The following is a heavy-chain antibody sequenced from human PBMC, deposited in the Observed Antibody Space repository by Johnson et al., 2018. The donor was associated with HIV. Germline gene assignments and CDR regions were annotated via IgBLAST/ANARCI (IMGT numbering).Heavy chain of an antibody. Sequence: VQLVESRGVLVQPGGSLRLSCAASGFTVSSNEMSWVRQAPGKGLEWVSAISGSGGSTYYADSVKGRFTISRDNSKNTLYLQMNSLRAEDTAVYYCAKDKGSGYYYRHAFDIWGQGTMVTVSS. D-gene: IGHD3-22*01. CDR2: ISGSGGST. V-gene: IGHV3-23*04. CDR1: GFTVSSNE. J-gene: IGHJ3*02. CDR3: AKDKGSGYYYRHAFDI.